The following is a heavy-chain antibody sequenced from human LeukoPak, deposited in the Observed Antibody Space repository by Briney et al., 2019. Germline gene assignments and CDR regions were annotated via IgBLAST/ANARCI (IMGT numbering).Heavy chain of an antibody. Sequence: GGSLRLSCAASGFTFSSYSMSWVRQAPGKGLEWVANIKQDGSEKYYVDSVKGRFTISRDNAKNSLYLQMNSLRAEDTAVYYCAEGNYFDYWGQGTLVTVSS. V-gene: IGHV3-7*01. J-gene: IGHJ4*02. CDR3: AEGNYFDY. CDR1: GFTFSSYS. CDR2: IKQDGSEK. D-gene: IGHD3-10*01.